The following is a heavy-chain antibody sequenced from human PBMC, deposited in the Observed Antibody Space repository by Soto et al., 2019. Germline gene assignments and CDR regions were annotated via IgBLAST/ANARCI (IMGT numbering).Heavy chain of an antibody. Sequence: SETLSLTCAGSGGSISSSNWWSWVRQPSGKGLEWIGEIYHSGSTNYNPSLKSRVTISVDKSKNQFSLKLSSVTAADTAVYYCARDRCRGSGSYCDYYYYYGMDVWGQGTTVTVSS. D-gene: IGHD3-10*01. CDR2: IYHSGST. CDR3: ARDRCRGSGSYCDYYYYYGMDV. V-gene: IGHV4-4*02. J-gene: IGHJ6*02. CDR1: GGSISSSNW.